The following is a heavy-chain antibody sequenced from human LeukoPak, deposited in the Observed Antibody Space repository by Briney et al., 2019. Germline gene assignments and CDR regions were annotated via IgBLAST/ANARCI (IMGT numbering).Heavy chain of an antibody. J-gene: IGHJ4*02. CDR1: GYTFTNYG. CDR2: ISNYNGNT. D-gene: IGHD2-15*01. Sequence: GASVKVSCKASGYTFTNYGTTWVRQAPGQRLEWMAWISNYNGNTNYAQKFQGRVTITTDTSTSTAYMELRSMTSDDTAVYYCARKGGSFHPLDYWGQGTLVTVSS. V-gene: IGHV1-18*01. CDR3: ARKGGSFHPLDY.